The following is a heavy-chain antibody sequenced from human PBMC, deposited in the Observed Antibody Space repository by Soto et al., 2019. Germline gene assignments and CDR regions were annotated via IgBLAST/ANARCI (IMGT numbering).Heavy chain of an antibody. D-gene: IGHD6-19*01. V-gene: IGHV1-69*12. Sequence: QVQLVQSGAEVKKPGSSVKVSCKASGGTFSSYAISWVRQAPGQGLEWMGGIIPIFGTANYAQKFQGRVTITADESTSTAYIELRSLRSEETAVYYCAGDVVAVGGGIWFEPWGQGTLVTVSS. CDR2: IIPIFGTA. CDR3: AGDVVAVGGGIWFEP. CDR1: GGTFSSYA. J-gene: IGHJ5*02.